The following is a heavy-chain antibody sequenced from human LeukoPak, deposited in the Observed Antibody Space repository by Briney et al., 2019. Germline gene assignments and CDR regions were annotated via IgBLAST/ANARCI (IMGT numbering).Heavy chain of an antibody. Sequence: SQTLSLTCAISGDSVSSNSASWNWIRQSPSRGLEWLGRTYYRSKWRNDYAVAVKSRISINPDTSKNQFSLQLSSVTPEDTAVYYCARDPVGGSTIFDYWGQGTLVTVSS. CDR1: GDSVSSNSAS. CDR3: ARDPVGGSTIFDY. V-gene: IGHV6-1*01. D-gene: IGHD1-26*01. J-gene: IGHJ4*02. CDR2: TYYRSKWRN.